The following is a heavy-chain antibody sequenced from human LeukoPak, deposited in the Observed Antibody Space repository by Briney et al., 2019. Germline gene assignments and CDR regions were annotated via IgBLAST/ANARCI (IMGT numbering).Heavy chain of an antibody. CDR2: ISDYNGNT. Sequence: ASVNVSCKASGYTFTSYGISWGRQPPGQGLEWMGWISDYNGNTNYAQKLQGRVTTTTDTSTSTAYLELRSLRADDTAVYYCAREHIVAMTNDSWGQGTLVTVSS. CDR1: GYTFTSYG. J-gene: IGHJ5*01. D-gene: IGHD5-12*01. CDR3: AREHIVAMTNDS. V-gene: IGHV1-18*01.